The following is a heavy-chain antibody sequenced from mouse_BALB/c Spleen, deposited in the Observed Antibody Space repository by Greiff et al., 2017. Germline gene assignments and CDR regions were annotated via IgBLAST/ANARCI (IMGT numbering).Heavy chain of an antibody. Sequence: EVKLVESGGGLVKPGGSLKLSCAASGFTFSSYAMSWVRQTPEKRLEWVATISSGGSYTYYPDSVKGRFTISRDNAKNTLYLQMSSLRSEDTAMYYCARRDYDSAWFAYWGQGTLVTVSA. V-gene: IGHV5-9-3*01. CDR3: ARRDYDSAWFAY. CDR2: ISSGGSYT. CDR1: GFTFSSYA. D-gene: IGHD2-4*01. J-gene: IGHJ3*01.